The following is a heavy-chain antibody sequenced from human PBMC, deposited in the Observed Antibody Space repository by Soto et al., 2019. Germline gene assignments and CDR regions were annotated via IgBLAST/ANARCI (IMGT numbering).Heavy chain of an antibody. V-gene: IGHV5-51*01. CDR1: GYSFPSYC. J-gene: IGHJ3*02. CDR2: IYPTDFDT. Sequence: EVQLVQSGAEIKQPGESLKTSCKASGYSFPSYCIGWVRQMPGKGLEWVGTIYPTDFDTRYSPSFQGQVIISVDKSINTGYLQWSSLKASDSGMYFCARPAGFTGTTFVWDAFHIWGQGTMVTVSS. CDR3: ARPAGFTGTTFVWDAFHI. D-gene: IGHD1-1*01.